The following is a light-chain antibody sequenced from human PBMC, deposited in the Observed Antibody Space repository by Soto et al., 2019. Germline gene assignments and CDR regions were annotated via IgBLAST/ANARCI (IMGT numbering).Light chain of an antibody. CDR2: GAS. CDR1: QSFSTRS. V-gene: IGKV3-20*01. J-gene: IGKJ1*01. CDR3: QQYDSSPRT. Sequence: EMVVPQDPGTLPLSPGERTTLACRASQSFSTRSLAWYQQKPGQAPRHLISGASSRDADIPDRFSGSGSGTDFHLPLNRLEPEDFAVYYCQQYDSSPRTFGQGTKVE.